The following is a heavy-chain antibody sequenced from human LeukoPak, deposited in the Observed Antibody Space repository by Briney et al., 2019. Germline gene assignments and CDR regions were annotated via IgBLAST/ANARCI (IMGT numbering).Heavy chain of an antibody. Sequence: PGGSLRLSFTASGFNFRKAWVSWARQAPGKGLEGVGRVRSKSDAGTMDYAAHVEGRFTISRDDSKNMVYLDMNSLKTEDTAVYYCGGRRVWGNGTVVTVSS. V-gene: IGHV3-15*01. J-gene: IGHJ6*04. CDR2: VRSKSDAGTM. CDR1: GFNFRKAW. CDR3: GGRRV. D-gene: IGHD3-16*01.